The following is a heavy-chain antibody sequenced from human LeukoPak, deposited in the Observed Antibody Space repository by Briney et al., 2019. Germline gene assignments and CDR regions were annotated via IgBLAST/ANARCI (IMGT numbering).Heavy chain of an antibody. CDR3: ATLDPGDGHWYFDL. CDR1: GYRFTSYW. J-gene: IGHJ2*01. D-gene: IGHD3-16*01. CDR2: IYPGDSDT. V-gene: IGHV5-51*01. Sequence: GESLKISCKDSGYRFTSYWIGWVRQMPGKGLEWMGTIYPGDSDTRYSPSFQGQVTISPDKSISTAYLQWSSLKASDTAMYYCATLDPGDGHWYFDLWGRGTLVTVSS.